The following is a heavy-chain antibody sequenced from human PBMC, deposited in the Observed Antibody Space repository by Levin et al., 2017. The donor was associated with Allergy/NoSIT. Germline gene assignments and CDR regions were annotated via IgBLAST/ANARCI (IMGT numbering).Heavy chain of an antibody. Sequence: GGSLRLSCTASGFTFHTSAMTWVRQAPGKGLEWVSAISGSGDIRSYADSVKGRFTVSRDNSKNMFFLQMDSLRVEDTALFYCARGSSGWFQEKDSWGQGTLVTVSS. CDR1: GFTFHTSA. J-gene: IGHJ5*01. V-gene: IGHV3-23*01. CDR2: ISGSGDIR. CDR3: ARGSSGWFQEKDS. D-gene: IGHD6-19*01.